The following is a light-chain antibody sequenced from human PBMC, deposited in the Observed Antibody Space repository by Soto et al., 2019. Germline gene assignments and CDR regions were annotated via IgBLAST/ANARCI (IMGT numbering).Light chain of an antibody. J-gene: IGKJ4*01. CDR2: AAS. CDR1: QGISKY. CDR3: QKYNSALLT. Sequence: DIQMTQSPSSLSASVGDRVTITCRASQGISKYLAWYQQKPGKVPKVLIYAASTLQSGVTSRFSGSGSGTDFTLTISSLQPEDVATYYCQKYNSALLTFGGVTKVEIK. V-gene: IGKV1-27*01.